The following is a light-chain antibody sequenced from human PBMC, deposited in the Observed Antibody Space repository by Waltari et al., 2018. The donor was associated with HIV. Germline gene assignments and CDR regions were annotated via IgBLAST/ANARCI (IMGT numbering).Light chain of an antibody. Sequence: QSALTQPRSVSGSPGQSVTLPWTGPSSDVGGYNYVPWYQQHPGKAPKLMIYDVSKRPSGVPDRFSGSKSGNAASLTISGLQAEDEADYYCCSYAGSYPVVFGGGTKLTVL. CDR3: CSYAGSYPVV. CDR2: DVS. V-gene: IGLV2-11*01. CDR1: SSDVGGYNY. J-gene: IGLJ2*01.